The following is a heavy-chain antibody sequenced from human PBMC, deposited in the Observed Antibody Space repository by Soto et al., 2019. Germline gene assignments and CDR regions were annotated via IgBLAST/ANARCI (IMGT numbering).Heavy chain of an antibody. CDR2: IIPIFGTA. Sequence: QVQLVQSGAEVKKPGSSVKVSCKASGGTFSSYAISWVRQAPGQGLEWMGGIIPIFGTANYAQKFQGRVTITADESTSTAYMELSSLRSEDTAVYYCARGGPTHIVVVTAQNAFDIWGQGTMVTVSS. V-gene: IGHV1-69*12. CDR1: GGTFSSYA. D-gene: IGHD2-21*02. J-gene: IGHJ3*02. CDR3: ARGGPTHIVVVTAQNAFDI.